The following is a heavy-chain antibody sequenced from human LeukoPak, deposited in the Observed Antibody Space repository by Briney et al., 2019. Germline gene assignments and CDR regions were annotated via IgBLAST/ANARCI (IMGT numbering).Heavy chain of an antibody. Sequence: GRSLRLSCAASGFTFSRYAMHWVRQAPGKGLEWVAVISYDGSNKYYADSVKGRFTISRDNSKNTLYLQMNSLRAEDTAVYYCAKDTLYPKNWFDPWGQGTLVTVSS. CDR2: ISYDGSNK. D-gene: IGHD2-2*02. V-gene: IGHV3-30*01. CDR3: AKDTLYPKNWFDP. CDR1: GFTFSRYA. J-gene: IGHJ5*02.